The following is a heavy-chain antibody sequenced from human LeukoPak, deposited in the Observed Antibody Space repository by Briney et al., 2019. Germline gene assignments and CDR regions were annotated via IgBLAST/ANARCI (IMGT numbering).Heavy chain of an antibody. V-gene: IGHV3-48*04. J-gene: IGHJ4*02. D-gene: IGHD3-10*01. Sequence: PGGSLRLSCAASGFTFSSYWMNWVRQTPGGRLEWVSFIGISSGPLLYADSVKGRFTISRDNAKASVYLQMNRLRAEDTAVYYCATAKGYTSSYSFDYWGQGILVTVSS. CDR3: ATAKGYTSSYSFDY. CDR2: IGISSGPL. CDR1: GFTFSSYW.